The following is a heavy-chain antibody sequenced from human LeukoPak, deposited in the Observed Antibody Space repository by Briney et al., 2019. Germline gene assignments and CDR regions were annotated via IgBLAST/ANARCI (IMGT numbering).Heavy chain of an antibody. CDR3: AREGSDYSNFYGMDV. J-gene: IGHJ6*02. V-gene: IGHV3-7*03. CDR2: INHNGNVN. Sequence: GGSLRLSCAASGFTFSSYWMNWARQAPGKGLEWVASINHNGNVNYYVDPVKGRFTISRDNAKNSLYLQMSNLRAEDTAVYFCAREGSDYSNFYGMDVWGQGTTVTVSS. D-gene: IGHD4-11*01. CDR1: GFTFSSYW.